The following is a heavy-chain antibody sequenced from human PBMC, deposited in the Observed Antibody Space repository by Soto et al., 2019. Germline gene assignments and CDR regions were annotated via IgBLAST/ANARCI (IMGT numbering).Heavy chain of an antibody. D-gene: IGHD3-22*01. CDR1: GFTFSSYG. CDR2: IWYDGSNK. J-gene: IGHJ3*01. Sequence: GGSLRLSCAASGFTFSSYGMHWVRQAPGKGLEWVAVIWYDGSNKYYADSVKGRFTISRDNAKNSLYLQMNSLRAEDTAVYYCARDQLYYNDISGRPLNAFAVWGQGTMVTVSS. V-gene: IGHV3-33*01. CDR3: ARDQLYYNDISGRPLNAFAV.